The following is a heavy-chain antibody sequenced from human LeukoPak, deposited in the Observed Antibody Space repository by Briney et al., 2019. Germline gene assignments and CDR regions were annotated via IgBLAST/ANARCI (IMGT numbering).Heavy chain of an antibody. D-gene: IGHD3-10*01. CDR1: GGSFSGYY. V-gene: IGHV4-34*01. J-gene: IGHJ4*02. CDR2: INHSGST. CDR3: ARSHGSGSYYNLNDY. Sequence: SETLSLTCAVYGGSFSGYYWSWIRQPPGKGLEWIGEINHSGSTNYNPSLKSRVTISVDTSKNQFSLKLSSVTAADTAVYYCARSHGSGSYYNLNDYWGQGTLVTVSS.